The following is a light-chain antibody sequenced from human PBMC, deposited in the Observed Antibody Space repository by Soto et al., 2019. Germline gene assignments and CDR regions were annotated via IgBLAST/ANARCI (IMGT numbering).Light chain of an antibody. Sequence: ENVLTQSPGTLSLSPGEKATLSCRASQSVSSSYLAWYQQKPGQAPRLLIYGASSRATVIPDRFSGSGFGADFTLTISRLEPEDFAVYYCQQYGSSRITFGQGTRLEIK. J-gene: IGKJ5*01. CDR3: QQYGSSRIT. V-gene: IGKV3-20*01. CDR2: GAS. CDR1: QSVSSSY.